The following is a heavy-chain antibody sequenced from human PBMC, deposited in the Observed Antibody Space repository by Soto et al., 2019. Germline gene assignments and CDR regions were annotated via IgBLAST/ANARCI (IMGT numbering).Heavy chain of an antibody. D-gene: IGHD6-19*01. CDR2: TYYRSNWRH. Sequence: SQTLSLTCAISRDSVSSNTAARNWIRSSPSRGLEWLGRTYYRSNWRHDYAVSVKSRITVNPDTSKNHFSLQLNSVTPDDTAVYYCARGVAGSGFDLWGQGTLVTVS. CDR1: RDSVSSNTAA. J-gene: IGHJ4*02. V-gene: IGHV6-1*01. CDR3: ARGVAGSGFDL.